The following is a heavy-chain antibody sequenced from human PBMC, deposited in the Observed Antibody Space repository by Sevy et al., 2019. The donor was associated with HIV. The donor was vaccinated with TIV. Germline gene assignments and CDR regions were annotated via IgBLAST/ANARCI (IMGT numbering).Heavy chain of an antibody. Sequence: GGSLRLSCAASGFTFSNYGMHWVRQAPGKGLEWVAFIRFDATVKYYRHSVKGRLTISRDNSKSTLYLQMNSLRAEDTAVYFCAKVLRIVEIPAAIDYYYGMDVWGHGTTVTVSS. CDR2: IRFDATVK. D-gene: IGHD2-2*01. CDR1: GFTFSNYG. V-gene: IGHV3-30*02. CDR3: AKVLRIVEIPAAIDYYYGMDV. J-gene: IGHJ6*02.